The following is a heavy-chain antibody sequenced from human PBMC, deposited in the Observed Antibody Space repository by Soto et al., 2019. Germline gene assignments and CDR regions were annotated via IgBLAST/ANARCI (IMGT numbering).Heavy chain of an antibody. D-gene: IGHD6-13*01. J-gene: IGHJ4*02. Sequence: QVQLVESGGGVVQPGRSLRLSCAASGFTFSSYGMHWVRQAPGKGLEWVAVISYDGSNKYYADSVKGRFTISRDNSKNTLYLQMNSLRAEDTAVYYCAKDLGTDFYSSSRDYWGPGTLVTVSS. CDR3: AKDLGTDFYSSSRDY. CDR1: GFTFSSYG. V-gene: IGHV3-30*18. CDR2: ISYDGSNK.